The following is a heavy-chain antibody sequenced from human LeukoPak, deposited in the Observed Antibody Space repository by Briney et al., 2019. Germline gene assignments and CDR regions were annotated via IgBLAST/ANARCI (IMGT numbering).Heavy chain of an antibody. Sequence: ASVKVSCKASGYTSTSYDINWVRQATGQGLEWMGWMNPNSGNTGYAQKFQGRVTMTRNTSISTAYMELSSLRSEDTAVYYCARGEMGSSSWYGNYYYYMDVWGKGTTVTISS. J-gene: IGHJ6*03. CDR3: ARGEMGSSSWYGNYYYYMDV. V-gene: IGHV1-8*01. CDR1: GYTSTSYD. D-gene: IGHD6-13*01. CDR2: MNPNSGNT.